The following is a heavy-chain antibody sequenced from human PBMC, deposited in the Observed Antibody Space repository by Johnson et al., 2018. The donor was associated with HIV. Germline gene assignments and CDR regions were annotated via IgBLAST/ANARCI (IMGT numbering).Heavy chain of an antibody. Sequence: QVQLVESGGGLVKPGGSLTLSCAASGFTFSNAWMNWVRQAPGKGLEWVAVISYVGTNEYYADSVKGRFTISRDNSKNTLYLQMNSLTAEDTAVYYCATFYYDNRDYYELASFLTDASDIWGQGTMVTVSS. CDR3: ATFYYDNRDYYELASFLTDASDI. D-gene: IGHD3-22*01. CDR1: GFTFSNAW. V-gene: IGHV3-30*03. CDR2: ISYVGTNE. J-gene: IGHJ3*02.